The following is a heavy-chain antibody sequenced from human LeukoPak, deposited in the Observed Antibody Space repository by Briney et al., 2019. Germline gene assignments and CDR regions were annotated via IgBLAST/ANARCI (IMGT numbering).Heavy chain of an antibody. V-gene: IGHV4-38-2*01. J-gene: IGHJ4*02. D-gene: IGHD3-3*02. CDR3: SRHKRIASGVDY. Sequence: SETLSLTCAVSGYSISSGYYWGWIRPPPGKGLGWIGIIYHSGSTYYNPSLKSRVTISVDTSKNQYSLKLNPVTPGDKDVYYYSRHKRIASGVDYWGQGTLVTVSS. CDR1: GYSISSGYY. CDR2: IYHSGST.